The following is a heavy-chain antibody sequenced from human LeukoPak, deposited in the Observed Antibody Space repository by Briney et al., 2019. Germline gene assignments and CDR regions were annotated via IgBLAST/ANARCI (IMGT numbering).Heavy chain of an antibody. V-gene: IGHV3-30*18. CDR2: ISYDGSNK. CDR3: AKSRPPYDSSGYFDY. D-gene: IGHD3-22*01. CDR1: GFTFSSYG. Sequence: GRSLRLSCAASGFTFSSYGMHWVRQAPGKGLEWVAVISYDGSNKYYADSVKGRFTISRDNSKNTLYLQMNSLSAEDTAVYYCAKSRPPYDSSGYFDYWGQGTLVTVSS. J-gene: IGHJ4*02.